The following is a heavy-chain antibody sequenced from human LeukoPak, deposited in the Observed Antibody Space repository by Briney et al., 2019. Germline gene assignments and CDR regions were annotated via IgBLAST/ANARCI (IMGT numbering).Heavy chain of an antibody. J-gene: IGHJ5*02. CDR2: INPIGCSK. V-gene: IGHV1-46*01. CDR1: RYTFTSYY. Sequence: SVNVSCQPSRYTFTSYYMHEVGPAPAQGLTWMGLINPIGCSKEHEQKSQGRVTMTRDIAKNTEYTELSILSSDDPAIYYCARDNSGGDNAWSFDPWGQGTLVAVPS. D-gene: IGHD3-10*01. CDR3: ARDNSGGDNAWSFDP.